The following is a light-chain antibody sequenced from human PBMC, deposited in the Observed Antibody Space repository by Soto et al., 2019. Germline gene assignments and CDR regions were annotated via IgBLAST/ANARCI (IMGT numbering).Light chain of an antibody. CDR2: DAS. CDR3: QQYGGSLRT. V-gene: IGKV3-11*01. J-gene: IGKJ1*01. CDR1: QSVSSY. Sequence: EIVLTQSPATLSLSPGERATLSCRASQSVSSYLAWYQQKPGQAPRLLIYDASNRATGIPARFSGSGSGTDFTLTISSLEPEDFAVYYCQQYGGSLRTFGQGTKVDIK.